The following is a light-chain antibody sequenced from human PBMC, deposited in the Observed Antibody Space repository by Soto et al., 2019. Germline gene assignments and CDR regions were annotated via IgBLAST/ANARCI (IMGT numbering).Light chain of an antibody. CDR1: SSNIGSNY. CDR3: ATWDDNLSGSWV. Sequence: QSVLTQPPSASGTPGQRVLSSRSGSSSNIGSNYVYWYQHLPGTAPKLLIYLNNQRPSGVPDRFSGSKSGTSASLAIGGLWSEDEAHYYCATWDDNLSGSWVFGGGTKLTVL. J-gene: IGLJ3*02. V-gene: IGLV1-47*03. CDR2: LNN.